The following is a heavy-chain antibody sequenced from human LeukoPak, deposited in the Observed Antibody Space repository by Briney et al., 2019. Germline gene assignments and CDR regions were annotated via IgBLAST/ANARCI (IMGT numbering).Heavy chain of an antibody. Sequence: PGGSLRLSCAASGFTFSDYWMPWVRQAPGKGLVWVSRINSDGSNTNYADSVRGRFTISRDNAKNTLYLQMNSLRAEDTAVYYCARVTYTITAAKGFDPWGQGTLVTVSS. D-gene: IGHD6-13*01. CDR2: INSDGSNT. V-gene: IGHV3-74*01. CDR3: ARVTYTITAAKGFDP. J-gene: IGHJ5*02. CDR1: GFTFSDYW.